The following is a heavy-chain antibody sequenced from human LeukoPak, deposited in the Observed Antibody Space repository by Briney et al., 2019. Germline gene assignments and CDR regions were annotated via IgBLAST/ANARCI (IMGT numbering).Heavy chain of an antibody. Sequence: GGSLRLSCEASGFTFSSHAMNWVRQAPGKGLQWVSGISSRGDSTYYADSMKGRFTISRDNSKNTLYLHMSTLGAEDTAVYYCAKVVVPDTMSTNHFYYCMDVWGKGTTVTVSS. CDR1: GFTFSSHA. CDR3: AKVVVPDTMSTNHFYYCMDV. CDR2: ISSRGDST. V-gene: IGHV3-23*01. D-gene: IGHD2-15*01. J-gene: IGHJ6*03.